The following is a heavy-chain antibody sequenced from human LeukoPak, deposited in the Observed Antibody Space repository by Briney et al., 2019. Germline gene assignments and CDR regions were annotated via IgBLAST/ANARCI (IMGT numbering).Heavy chain of an antibody. Sequence: ASVKVSCKASGYTXTSFYMNWVRQAPGQGLEWMGKNNASGGSTTYAQKFQGRVTMTRDTSTSTVYMELSSLRFEDTAVYYCAREGGLLWFGELMPFDYWGQGTLVTVSS. CDR3: AREGGLLWFGELMPFDY. V-gene: IGHV1-46*01. D-gene: IGHD3-10*01. CDR1: GYTXTSFY. CDR2: NNASGGST. J-gene: IGHJ4*02.